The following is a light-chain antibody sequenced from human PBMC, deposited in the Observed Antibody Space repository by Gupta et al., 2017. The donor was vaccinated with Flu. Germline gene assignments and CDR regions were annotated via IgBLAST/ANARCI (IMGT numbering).Light chain of an antibody. V-gene: IGKV1D-16*01. J-gene: IGKJ4*02. CDR2: AAS. CDR1: QGIARW. Sequence: DIRMTQSPSSLSASVGDRVTITCRASQGIARWLVWYQQKPQKAPKTLIYAASSLQSGVPSRFSGSGSGTEFTLKIRSLESEDVATYFCQQYVSFPRTFGEGTKVEIK. CDR3: QQYVSFPRT.